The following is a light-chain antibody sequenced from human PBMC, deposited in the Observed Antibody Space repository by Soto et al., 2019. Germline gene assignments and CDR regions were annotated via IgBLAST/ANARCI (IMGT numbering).Light chain of an antibody. V-gene: IGKV3-11*01. CDR2: DAS. CDR3: QQRSVWPRT. Sequence: EIVLTQSPATLSLSPGERATLSFRASQSVSSYLAWYQQKPGQAPRLLIYDASNRATGIPARFSGSGSGTDFTLTISSLEPEDFAVYYCQQRSVWPRTFGQGTKVDIK. J-gene: IGKJ1*01. CDR1: QSVSSY.